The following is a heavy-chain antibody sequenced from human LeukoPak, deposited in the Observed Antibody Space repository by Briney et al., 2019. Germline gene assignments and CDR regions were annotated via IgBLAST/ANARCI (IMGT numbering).Heavy chain of an antibody. CDR3: ARDHGGKVDRYFDV. CDR1: GYPFSSYG. CDR2: NSGYKGNT. V-gene: IGHV1-18*01. Sequence: ASVKVSCKASGYPFSSYGISWVRQAPGQGLEWMGWNSGYKGNTKYAQKFQGRVTMTTDTSTSTAYMELRSLRSDDTAVYYCARDHGGKVDRYFDVWGRGTLVTVSS. J-gene: IGHJ2*01. D-gene: IGHD4-23*01.